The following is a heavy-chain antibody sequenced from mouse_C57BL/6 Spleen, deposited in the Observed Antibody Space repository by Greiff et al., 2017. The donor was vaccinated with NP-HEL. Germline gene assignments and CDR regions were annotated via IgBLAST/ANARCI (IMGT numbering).Heavy chain of an antibody. Sequence: EVKVEESGGGLVKPGGSLKLSCAASGFTFSDYGMHWVRQAPEKGLEWVAYISSGSSTIYYADTVKGRFTISRDNAKNTLCLQMTSLRSEDTAMYYCARGSVYAMGDWGQGTSVTASS. CDR2: ISSGSSTI. CDR1: GFTFSDYG. J-gene: IGHJ4*01. D-gene: IGHD1-1*02. V-gene: IGHV5-17*01. CDR3: ARGSVYAMGD.